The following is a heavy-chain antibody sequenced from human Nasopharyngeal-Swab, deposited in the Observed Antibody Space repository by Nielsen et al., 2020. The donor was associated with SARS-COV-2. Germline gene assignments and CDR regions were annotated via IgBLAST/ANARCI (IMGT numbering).Heavy chain of an antibody. D-gene: IGHD2-15*01. CDR1: GSSFSRYA. CDR3: ATELVVAAGGSYYYYGMDV. CDR2: ISASGGST. V-gene: IGHV3-23*01. J-gene: IGHJ6*02. Sequence: GESLKLSCAASGSSFSRYAMNWVRQAPGKGLEWVSGISASGGSTDQADSVKGRFTISRDNSKNTLYLQMNSLRAEDTAVYYCATELVVAAGGSYYYYGMDVWGQGTTVTVSS.